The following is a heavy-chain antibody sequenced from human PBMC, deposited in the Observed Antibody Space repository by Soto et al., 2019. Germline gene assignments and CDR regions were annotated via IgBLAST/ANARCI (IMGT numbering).Heavy chain of an antibody. CDR2: ISANGQGI. Sequence: PGGSLRLSCAASGFTFNNYAMSWVRQAPGKGLEWVSAISANGQGIYYADSVKGRFIISRDNSKNTVVLHMDSLTAEDTAVYYCAKDRDYPRDYFHYWGQGTLVTVSS. CDR1: GFTFNNYA. V-gene: IGHV3-23*01. CDR3: AKDRDYPRDYFHY. J-gene: IGHJ4*02. D-gene: IGHD3-10*01.